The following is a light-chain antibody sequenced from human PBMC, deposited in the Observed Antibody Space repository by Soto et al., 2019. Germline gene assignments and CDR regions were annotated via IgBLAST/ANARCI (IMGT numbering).Light chain of an antibody. CDR1: SSDVGGYNY. J-gene: IGLJ2*01. CDR3: SSYTSSATLV. V-gene: IGLV2-14*01. Sequence: QSALTQPASVSGSPGQSITISCTGTSSDVGGYNYVTWLQQFPGKAPKLIIYDVSNRPSGVSNRFSASKSGNTASLTISGLQADDEADYYCSSYTSSATLVFGGGTKQTVL. CDR2: DVS.